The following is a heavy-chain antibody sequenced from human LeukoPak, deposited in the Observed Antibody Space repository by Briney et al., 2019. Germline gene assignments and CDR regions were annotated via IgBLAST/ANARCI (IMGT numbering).Heavy chain of an antibody. J-gene: IGHJ6*03. CDR3: ARSGYDFWSGYPLSYYYMDV. Sequence: GGSLRLSCAASGFTFSSYWMSWVRQAPGKGLEWVANIKQDGSEKYYVDSAKGRFTISRDNAKNSLYLQMNSLRAEDTAVYYCARSGYDFWSGYPLSYYYMDVWGKGTTVTVSS. CDR1: GFTFSSYW. V-gene: IGHV3-7*01. D-gene: IGHD3-3*01. CDR2: IKQDGSEK.